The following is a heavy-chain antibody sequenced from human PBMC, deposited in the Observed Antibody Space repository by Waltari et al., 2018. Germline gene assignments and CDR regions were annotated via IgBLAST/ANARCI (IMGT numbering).Heavy chain of an antibody. V-gene: IGHV3-21*06. D-gene: IGHD5-12*01. CDR1: GFTLSAYG. CDR2: ISTSSNYI. CDR3: ARAGSGYDDPLDY. J-gene: IGHJ4*02. Sequence: EVQLVESGGGLVESGGSLRLSCAVSGFTLSAYGINWVRQSPGKGLEWVFFISTSSNYIYYADSVKGRFAVSRDNARNSIFLDMNSLRAEDTAVYYCARAGSGYDDPLDYWGQGTQVTVSS.